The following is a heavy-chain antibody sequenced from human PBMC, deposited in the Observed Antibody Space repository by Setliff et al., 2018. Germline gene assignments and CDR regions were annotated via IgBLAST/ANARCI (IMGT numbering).Heavy chain of an antibody. CDR3: ARGWGSGWSKEGAFDI. Sequence: SETLSLTCAVYGGSFSGYYWSWIRQPPGKGLEWIGEINHSGSTNYNPSLKSRVTISVDTSKNQFSLKLSSVTATDTAVYYCARGWGSGWSKEGAFDIWGQGT. J-gene: IGHJ3*02. V-gene: IGHV4-34*01. CDR1: GGSFSGYY. D-gene: IGHD6-19*01. CDR2: INHSGST.